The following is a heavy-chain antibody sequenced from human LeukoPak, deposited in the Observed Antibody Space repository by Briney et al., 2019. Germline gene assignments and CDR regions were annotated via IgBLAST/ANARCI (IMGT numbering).Heavy chain of an antibody. Sequence: GSLRLSCAASGFTFSNAWMSWVRQAPGKGLEWIGSIYYSGSTYYNPSLKSRVTISVDTSKNQFSLKLSSVTAADTAVYYCARVPPNYYDSSGYYYINWFDPWGQGTLVTVSS. J-gene: IGHJ5*02. CDR3: ARVPPNYYDSSGYYYINWFDP. D-gene: IGHD3-22*01. CDR2: IYYSGST. V-gene: IGHV4-4*02. CDR1: GFTFSNAW.